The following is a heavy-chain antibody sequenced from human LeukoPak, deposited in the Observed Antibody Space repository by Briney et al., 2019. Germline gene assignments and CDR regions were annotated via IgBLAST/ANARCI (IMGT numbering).Heavy chain of an antibody. CDR3: ARGGSMVRGVL. CDR1: GFTVSNDF. D-gene: IGHD3-10*01. CDR2: MNSGGST. J-gene: IGHJ4*02. V-gene: IGHV3-53*01. Sequence: GGSLRLSCAASGFTVSNDFMNWVRQAPGKGLEWVSAMNSGGSTFYADSVKGRFIISRDKSRNTLYLQMNSLRVDDTAVYYCARGGSMVRGVLWGQGTLVTVSP.